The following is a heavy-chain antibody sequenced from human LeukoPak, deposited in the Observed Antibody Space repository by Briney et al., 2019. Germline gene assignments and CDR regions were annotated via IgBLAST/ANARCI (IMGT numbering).Heavy chain of an antibody. J-gene: IGHJ3*02. CDR3: ARLPRRYCGGDCYQDAFDI. D-gene: IGHD2-21*02. CDR2: MNPNSGNT. V-gene: IGHV1-8*01. Sequence: ASVKVSCKASGCTFTSYDIIWVRQATGQGLEWMGWMNPNSGNTGYAQKFQGRVTMTRNTSISTAYMELSSLRSEDTAVYYCARLPRRYCGGDCYQDAFDIWGQGTMVTVSS. CDR1: GCTFTSYD.